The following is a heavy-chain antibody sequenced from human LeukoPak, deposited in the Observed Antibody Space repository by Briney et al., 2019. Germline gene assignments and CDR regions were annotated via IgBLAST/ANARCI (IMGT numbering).Heavy chain of an antibody. J-gene: IGHJ4*02. D-gene: IGHD4-17*01. CDR2: ITISSTYI. Sequence: GGSLRLSCAASGFTFDDYAMHWVRQAPGKGLEWVSSITISSTYIYYADSVKGRFTISRDNAKNSLYLQMSSLRAEDTAVYYCARNPAYGDYWGQGTLVTVSS. V-gene: IGHV3-21*01. CDR3: ARNPAYGDY. CDR1: GFTFDDYA.